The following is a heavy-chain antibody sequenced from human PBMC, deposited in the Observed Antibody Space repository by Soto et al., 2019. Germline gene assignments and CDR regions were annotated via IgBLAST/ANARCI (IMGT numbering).Heavy chain of an antibody. D-gene: IGHD5-18*01. CDR3: ARGVQLWSHYFDY. J-gene: IGHJ4*02. CDR2: IYYSGST. CDR1: GGSISSYY. V-gene: IGHV4-59*01. Sequence: KPSETLSLTCTVSGGSISSYYWSWIRQPPGKGLEWIGYIYYSGSTNYNPSLKSRVTISVDTSKNQFSLKLSSVTAADTAVYYCARGVQLWSHYFDYWGQGTLVTVSS.